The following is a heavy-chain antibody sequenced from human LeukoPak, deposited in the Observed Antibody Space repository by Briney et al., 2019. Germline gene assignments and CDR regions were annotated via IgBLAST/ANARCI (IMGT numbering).Heavy chain of an antibody. CDR1: GGSFSGYY. CDR2: INHSGST. CDR3: ARVLYYDILTGYYNPYFDY. D-gene: IGHD3-9*01. J-gene: IGHJ4*02. V-gene: IGHV4-34*01. Sequence: PSETLSLTCAVYGGSFSGYYWSWIRQPPGKGLEWIGEINHSGSTNYNPSLKSRVTISVDTSKNQFSLKLSSVTAADTTVYYCARVLYYDILTGYYNPYFDYWGQGTLVTVSS.